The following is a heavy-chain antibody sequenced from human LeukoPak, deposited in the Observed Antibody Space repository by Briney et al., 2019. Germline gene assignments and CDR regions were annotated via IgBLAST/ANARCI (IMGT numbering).Heavy chain of an antibody. Sequence: GGSLRLSCAATGFSFNAYWMAWVRQAPGTGLEWVANINPAGSETFHVDPVKGRFSISRDHAKNLVYLQMNSLRAEDTAVYYCATFGLVAALDLWGQGTLVTVSS. V-gene: IGHV3-7*01. CDR1: GFSFNAYW. CDR2: INPAGSET. J-gene: IGHJ4*02. CDR3: ATFGLVAALDL. D-gene: IGHD5-12*01.